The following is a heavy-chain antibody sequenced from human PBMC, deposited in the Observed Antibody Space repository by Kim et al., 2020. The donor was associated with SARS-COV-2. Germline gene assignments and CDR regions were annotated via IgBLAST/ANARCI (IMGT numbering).Heavy chain of an antibody. CDR3: ARTSSTFKFPT. CDR2: ISAGVGTT. J-gene: IGHJ5*02. D-gene: IGHD6-6*01. Sequence: GESLKISCAASGFTISGSAMSWVRQAPGKGLEWVSFISAGVGTTYYADSVKGRFTISRDNSTNTLFLQMSSLRADDTAIYYCARTSSTFKFPTWGQGTLV. CDR1: GFTISGSA. V-gene: IGHV3-23*01.